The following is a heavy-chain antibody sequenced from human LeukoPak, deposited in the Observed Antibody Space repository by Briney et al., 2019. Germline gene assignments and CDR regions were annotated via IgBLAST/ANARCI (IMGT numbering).Heavy chain of an antibody. V-gene: IGHV3-23*01. CDR2: INDNGSTR. J-gene: IGHJ4*02. CDR1: GFTFSNYA. Sequence: PGGSLRLSCGASGFTFSNYAMSWVRQAPGKGLEWVPGINDNGSTRFYAASVKGRFTSSRDNPKNTLYLQMNGLRVEDTAVYYCAKDMQTWPRFPDYWGQGTLVTVSS. D-gene: IGHD5-12*01. CDR3: AKDMQTWPRFPDY.